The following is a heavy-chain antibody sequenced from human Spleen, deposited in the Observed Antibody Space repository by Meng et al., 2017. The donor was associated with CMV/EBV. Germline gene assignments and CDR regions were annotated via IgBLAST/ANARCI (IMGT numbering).Heavy chain of an antibody. CDR3: ARDLLPGSGSYYNGYYYYYGMDV. CDR1: GFTFSDYY. CDR2: ISSSGSTI. J-gene: IGHJ6*02. Sequence: GGSLRLSCAASGFTFSDYYMSWIRQAPGKGLEWVSYISSSGSTIYYADSVKGRFTISRDNAKNSLYLQMNSLRAEDTAVYYCARDLLPGSGSYYNGYYYYYGMDVWGQGTTVTVSS. D-gene: IGHD3-10*01. V-gene: IGHV3-11*01.